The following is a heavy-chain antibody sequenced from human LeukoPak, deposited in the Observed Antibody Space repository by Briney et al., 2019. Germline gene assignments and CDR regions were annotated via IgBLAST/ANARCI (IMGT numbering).Heavy chain of an antibody. V-gene: IGHV3-30*02. CDR3: AKEASRGYSFAYTPIEKPYYFDY. CDR2: IRYDGSNK. CDR1: GFTFSTYG. D-gene: IGHD5-18*01. Sequence: GGSLRLSCAASGFTFSTYGMHWVRQAPGKGLEWVALIRYDGSNKYYTDSVKGRFTISRDNSKNTLFLQVNSVRAEDTAVYYCAKEASRGYSFAYTPIEKPYYFDYWGQGTLVTVSS. J-gene: IGHJ4*02.